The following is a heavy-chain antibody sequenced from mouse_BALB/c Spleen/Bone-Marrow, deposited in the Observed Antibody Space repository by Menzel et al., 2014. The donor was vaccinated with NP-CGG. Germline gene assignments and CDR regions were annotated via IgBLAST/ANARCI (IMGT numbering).Heavy chain of an antibody. Sequence: EVQRVESGGGLVQPGGSLKVSCAASGFDFSRFWMSWVRQAPGKGLEWIGEINPDSSTINYTPSLKDKFIISRDSAKNTLYLQMSKVRSEDTALYYCARRYGSSYRYWYFDVWCAGTTVTVSS. V-gene: IGHV4-1*02. CDR1: GFDFSRFW. D-gene: IGHD1-1*01. CDR3: ARRYGSSYRYWYFDV. CDR2: INPDSSTI. J-gene: IGHJ1*01.